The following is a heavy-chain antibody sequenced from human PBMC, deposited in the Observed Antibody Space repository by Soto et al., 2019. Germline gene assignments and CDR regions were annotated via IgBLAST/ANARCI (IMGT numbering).Heavy chain of an antibody. Sequence: QLQLQESGSGLVKPSQTLSLTCAVSGGSISSGGYSWSWIRQPPGKGLEWIGYIYHSGSTYYNPSLNSRVTISVDRSKNQFSLKLSSVTAEDTSVYYCARVMTTVTTLDYWGQGTLVTVSS. J-gene: IGHJ4*02. CDR2: IYHSGST. CDR1: GGSISSGGYS. D-gene: IGHD4-4*01. CDR3: ARVMTTVTTLDY. V-gene: IGHV4-30-2*01.